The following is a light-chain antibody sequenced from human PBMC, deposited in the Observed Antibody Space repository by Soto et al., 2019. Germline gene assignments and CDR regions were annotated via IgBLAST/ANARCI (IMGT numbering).Light chain of an antibody. CDR1: QSVSGC. Sequence: EIVLTQSPATLSLSPGERATLSCRASQSVSGCLAWYQQKPGQAPRLLIYDASNRATGIPARFSGSGSGTDFTLTISRLEPEDFAVYYCQQRCNWPPVTFGGGTKVEIK. V-gene: IGKV3-11*01. CDR2: DAS. J-gene: IGKJ4*01. CDR3: QQRCNWPPVT.